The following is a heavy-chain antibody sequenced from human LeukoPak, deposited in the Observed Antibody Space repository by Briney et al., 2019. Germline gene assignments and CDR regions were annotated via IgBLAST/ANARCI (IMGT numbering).Heavy chain of an antibody. CDR1: GFTFSSYW. Sequence: PGESLRLSCAASGFTFSSYWMHWVRPPAGNGLVWVSRINTDGSTTNYADAVKGRSTISRDNAKNTRYLQMNSLRGEDTAVYYCARDRQYGMDVWGQGTTVTVSS. V-gene: IGHV3-74*01. CDR2: INTDGSTT. CDR3: ARDRQYGMDV. J-gene: IGHJ6*02.